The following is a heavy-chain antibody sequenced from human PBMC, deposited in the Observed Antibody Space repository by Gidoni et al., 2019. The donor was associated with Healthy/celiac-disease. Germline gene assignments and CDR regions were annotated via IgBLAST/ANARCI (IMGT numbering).Heavy chain of an antibody. J-gene: IGHJ6*03. CDR2: IRYDGSNK. V-gene: IGHV3-30*02. CDR3: AKDRRYCSSTSCRDYYYYYMDV. Sequence: QVQLVESGGGVVQPGGSLRLSCAASGFTFSSYGMHWVRQAPGKGLEWVAFIRYDGSNKYYADSVKGRFTISRDNSKNTLYLQMNSLRAEDTAVYYCAKDRRYCSSTSCRDYYYYYMDVWGKGTTVTVSS. CDR1: GFTFSSYG. D-gene: IGHD2-2*01.